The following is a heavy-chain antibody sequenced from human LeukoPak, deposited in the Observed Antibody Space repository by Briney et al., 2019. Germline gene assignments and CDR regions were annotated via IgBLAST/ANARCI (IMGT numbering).Heavy chain of an antibody. D-gene: IGHD3-10*01. Sequence: GGSLRLSCAASGFTFSSYSMNWVRQAPGKGLEWVANIKQDGSEKNYVDSVKGRFTISRDNAKNSLYLQMNSLRAEDTAVYYCARDYRGVFDYWGQGTLVTVSS. J-gene: IGHJ4*02. CDR1: GFTFSSYS. V-gene: IGHV3-7*01. CDR2: IKQDGSEK. CDR3: ARDYRGVFDY.